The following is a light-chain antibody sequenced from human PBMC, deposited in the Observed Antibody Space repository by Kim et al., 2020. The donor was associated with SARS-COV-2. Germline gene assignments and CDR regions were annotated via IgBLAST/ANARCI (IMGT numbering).Light chain of an antibody. Sequence: DIEITQSPSTLSASVGDRVTITCRASQSISTWLPWYQKRTGKAPKSLIYDASSLQSGVPSRFSGSGSGTELTLTISSLQTDDIATYYCKQYKTFPWTFGQGTKVDIK. CDR3: KQYKTFPWT. J-gene: IGKJ1*01. V-gene: IGKV1-5*01. CDR1: QSISTW. CDR2: DAS.